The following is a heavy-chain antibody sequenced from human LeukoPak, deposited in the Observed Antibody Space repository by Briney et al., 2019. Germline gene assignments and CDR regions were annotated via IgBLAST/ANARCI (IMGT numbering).Heavy chain of an antibody. CDR3: ARDRAWQQPPGY. CDR2: IYYSGST. D-gene: IGHD6-13*01. J-gene: IGHJ4*02. Sequence: SETLSLTCTVSGGSISSGTYYWGWIRQPPGKGLEWIGSIYYSGSTYYNPSLKSRVTISVDTSKNQFSLKLSSVTAADTAVYYCARDRAWQQPPGYWGQGTLVTVSS. CDR1: GGSISSGTYY. V-gene: IGHV4-39*07.